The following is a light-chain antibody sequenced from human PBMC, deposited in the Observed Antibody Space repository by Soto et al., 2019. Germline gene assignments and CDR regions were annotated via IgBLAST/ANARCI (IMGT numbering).Light chain of an antibody. CDR1: SGSIASNY. CDR2: EDN. V-gene: IGLV6-57*04. Sequence: NFMLTQPHSVSESPGKTVTISCTRSSGSIASNYVQWYQQRPGSAPTTVIYEDNQRPSGVPDRFSGSIDSSSNSASLTISGLKTEDEADYYCQSYDSIVVFGGGTKVTV. J-gene: IGLJ2*01. CDR3: QSYDSIVV.